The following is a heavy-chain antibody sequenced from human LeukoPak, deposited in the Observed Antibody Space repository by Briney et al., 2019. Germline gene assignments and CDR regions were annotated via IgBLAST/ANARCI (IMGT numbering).Heavy chain of an antibody. CDR2: ISSSGSTI. V-gene: IGHV3-48*03. J-gene: IGHJ3*02. CDR1: GFTFSSYE. CDR3: ARERRYNWNDEDAFDI. Sequence: GGSLRLSCAASGFTFSSYEINWVRQAPGKGLEWVSYISSSGSTIYYADSVKGRFTISRDNAKNSLYLQMNSLRAEDTAVYYCARERRYNWNDEDAFDIWGQGTMVTVSS. D-gene: IGHD1-1*01.